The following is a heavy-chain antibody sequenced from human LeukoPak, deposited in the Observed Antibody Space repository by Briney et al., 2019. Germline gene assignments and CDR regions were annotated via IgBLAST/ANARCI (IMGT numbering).Heavy chain of an antibody. D-gene: IGHD4-17*01. V-gene: IGHV4-39*02. CDR1: GGSISSSSYY. J-gene: IGHJ4*02. CDR3: AREVNYGDYVSFDY. Sequence: SETLSPTCTVSGGSISSSSYYWGWIRQPPGKGLEWIGSIYYSGSTYYNPSLKSRVTISVDTSKNQFSLKLSSVTAADTAVYYCAREVNYGDYVSFDYWGQGTLVTVSS. CDR2: IYYSGST.